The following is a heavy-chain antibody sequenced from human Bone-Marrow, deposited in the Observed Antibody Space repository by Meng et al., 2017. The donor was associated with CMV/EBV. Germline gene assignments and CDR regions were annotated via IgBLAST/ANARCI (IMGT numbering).Heavy chain of an antibody. Sequence: SGSLGLSCAASGFTFSSYAMSWVRQAPGKGLEWVSAISGSGGSTYYADSVKGRFTISRDNSKNTLYLQMNSLRAEDTAVYYCAKAGWLAPREYGMDVWGQGTTVTVSS. J-gene: IGHJ6*02. V-gene: IGHV3-23*01. D-gene: IGHD3-22*01. CDR1: GFTFSSYA. CDR3: AKAGWLAPREYGMDV. CDR2: ISGSGGST.